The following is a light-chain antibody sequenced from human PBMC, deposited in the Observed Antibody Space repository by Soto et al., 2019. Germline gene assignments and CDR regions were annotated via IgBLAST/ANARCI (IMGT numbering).Light chain of an antibody. CDR2: EVN. V-gene: IGLV2-14*01. J-gene: IGLJ3*02. Sequence: QSALTQPASVSGSLGQSITISCTGTSSDVGGYNYVSWYQQYPGKVPKLMIYEVNNRPSGVSNRFSGSKSANTASLTISGLQADDEADYYCSSFTSSSTQVFGGGTKLTVL. CDR3: SSFTSSSTQV. CDR1: SSDVGGYNY.